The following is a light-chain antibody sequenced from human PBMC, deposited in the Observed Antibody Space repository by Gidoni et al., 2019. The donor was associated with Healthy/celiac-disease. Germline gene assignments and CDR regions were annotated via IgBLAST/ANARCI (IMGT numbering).Light chain of an antibody. CDR1: QSVSSY. Sequence: EIVLTQSPATLSLSPGERATLSCRASQSVSSYLAWYQQKPGQAPRLLIYDASSGSGTDFTLTISSLEPEDFAVYYCQQRRGTFGGXTKVEIK. J-gene: IGKJ4*01. CDR3: QQRRGT. CDR2: DAS. V-gene: IGKV3-11*01.